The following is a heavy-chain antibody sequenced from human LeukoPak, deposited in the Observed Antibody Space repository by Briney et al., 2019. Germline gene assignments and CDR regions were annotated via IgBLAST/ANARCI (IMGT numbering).Heavy chain of an antibody. CDR2: IYYSGST. V-gene: IGHV4-31*03. D-gene: IGHD4-23*01. Sequence: SETLSLTCTVSGGSISSGGYYWSWIRQHPGKGPEWIGYIYYSGSTYYNPSLKSRVTISVDTSKNQFSLKLSSVTAADTAVYYCARTLGRSDYGGKGPDYWGQGTLVTVSS. CDR1: GGSISSGGYY. CDR3: ARTLGRSDYGGKGPDY. J-gene: IGHJ4*02.